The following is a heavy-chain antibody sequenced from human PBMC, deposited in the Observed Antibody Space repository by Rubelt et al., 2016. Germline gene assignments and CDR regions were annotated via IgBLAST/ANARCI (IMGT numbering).Heavy chain of an antibody. Sequence: QVQLVQSGAEVKKPGASVKVSCKASGYTFTSYDINWVRQATGQGLEWMGWMNPNSGNTGYAQKVQGRVTMTRYTSRSTAYMELSSLRSEDTAVYYCARMVNDFWSGYHNWFDPWGQGTLVTVSS. D-gene: IGHD3-3*01. V-gene: IGHV1-8*01. J-gene: IGHJ5*02. CDR3: ARMVNDFWSGYHNWFDP. CDR1: GYTFTSYD. CDR2: MNPNSGNT.